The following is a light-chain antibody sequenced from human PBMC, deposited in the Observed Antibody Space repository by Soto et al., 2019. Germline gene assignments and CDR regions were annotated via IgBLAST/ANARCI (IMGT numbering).Light chain of an antibody. V-gene: IGKV1-5*03. CDR1: RSISGW. CDR3: QEYNFYST. Sequence: DIQMTQSPSTLSASVGDRVTITCRASRSISGWLAWYQQKPGKAPKLLIYKASSLESGVPSRFSGSGSGTEFTLTISSPQPDDFATYYCQEYNFYSTFGGGTKVEIK. CDR2: KAS. J-gene: IGKJ4*01.